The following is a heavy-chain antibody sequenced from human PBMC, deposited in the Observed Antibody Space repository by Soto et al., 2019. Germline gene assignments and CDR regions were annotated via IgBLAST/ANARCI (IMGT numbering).Heavy chain of an antibody. V-gene: IGHV4-31*03. Sequence: SETLSLTCTVSGGSISSGGYYWSWIRQHPGKGLEWIGYIYYSGSTYYNPSLKSRVTISVDTSKNQFSLKLSSVTAADTAVYYCARDSFEYSSSSGYSYGMDVWGQGTTVTVSS. J-gene: IGHJ6*02. CDR2: IYYSGST. CDR3: ARDSFEYSSSSGYSYGMDV. CDR1: GGSISSGGYY. D-gene: IGHD6-6*01.